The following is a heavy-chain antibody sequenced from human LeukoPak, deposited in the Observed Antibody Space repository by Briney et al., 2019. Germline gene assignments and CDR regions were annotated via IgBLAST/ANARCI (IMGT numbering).Heavy chain of an antibody. Sequence: GGSLRLSCAASGFSFRTYWMSWVRQAPGKGLEWVANIKQDGNEKYYVDSVKGRFTISRDNAKNSLYLQMNSLRAEDTAVYYCARGDYQLPGGHWGQGTLVTVSS. CDR1: GFSFRTYW. D-gene: IGHD2-2*01. J-gene: IGHJ4*02. CDR3: ARGDYQLPGGH. V-gene: IGHV3-7*03. CDR2: IKQDGNEK.